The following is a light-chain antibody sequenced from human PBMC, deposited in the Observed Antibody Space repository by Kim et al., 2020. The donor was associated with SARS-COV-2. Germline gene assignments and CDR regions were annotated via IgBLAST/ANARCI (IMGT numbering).Light chain of an antibody. CDR2: DNN. J-gene: IGLJ2*01. CDR1: SSDIGAGYD. CDR3: QSYDITLSAVI. Sequence: QSVLTQPPSVSGAPGQRVTISCTGSSSDIGAGYDVHWYQQLPETAPKLLIYDNNNRPSGVPDRFSGSKSGTSASLAITGLQAEDEADYYCQSYDITLSAVIFGGGTQLTVL. V-gene: IGLV1-40*01.